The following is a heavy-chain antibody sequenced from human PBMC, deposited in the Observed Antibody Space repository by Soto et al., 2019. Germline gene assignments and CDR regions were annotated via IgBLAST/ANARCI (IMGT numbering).Heavy chain of an antibody. Sequence: SVKVSCKASGGTFSSYAISWVRQAPGQGLEWMGGIIPIFGTANYAQKFQGRVTITADESTSTAYMELSRLRSDYTAVYYCARAPLWGANAFDIWGQGTMVTVSS. V-gene: IGHV1-69*13. CDR3: ARAPLWGANAFDI. J-gene: IGHJ3*02. D-gene: IGHD3-10*01. CDR1: GGTFSSYA. CDR2: IIPIFGTA.